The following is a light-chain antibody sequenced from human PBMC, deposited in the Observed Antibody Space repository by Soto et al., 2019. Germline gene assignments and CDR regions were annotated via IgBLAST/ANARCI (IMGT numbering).Light chain of an antibody. J-gene: IGKJ1*01. CDR2: AAS. CDR1: QSISTY. V-gene: IGKV1-17*01. CDR3: LQHNTYPWT. Sequence: DSQMAQSPSALSSSGGDRVTSTCRSSQSISTYLHWFQQKPGKAPSLLIYAASSLQSGIPSRFSGSGSGTDFTLTISSLQPEDLATYYCLQHNTYPWTFGQGTKVDIK.